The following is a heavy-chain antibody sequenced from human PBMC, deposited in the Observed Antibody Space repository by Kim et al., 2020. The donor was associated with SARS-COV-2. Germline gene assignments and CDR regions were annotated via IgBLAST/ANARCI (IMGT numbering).Heavy chain of an antibody. CDR3: TRWDGYADS. D-gene: IGHD5-12*01. Sequence: GGSLRLSCLASGFTVSSYSMTWVRQAPGKGLEWISGISVSATKTFYTDSVKGRFTISRDNSKNTVYLQMNTLRDEDTAVYYCTRWDGYADSWGQGILVTV. J-gene: IGHJ4*02. V-gene: IGHV3-23*01. CDR2: ISVSATKT. CDR1: GFTVSSYS.